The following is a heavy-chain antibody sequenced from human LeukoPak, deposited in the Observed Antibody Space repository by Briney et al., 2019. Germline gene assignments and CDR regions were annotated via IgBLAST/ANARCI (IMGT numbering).Heavy chain of an antibody. Sequence: GASVKVSCKASGYTFTSYYMHWVRQAPGQGLEWMGIINPSGGSTSYAQKFQGRVTMTRDTSTSTVYMELSSLRSEDTAVYYCARDLGRGLRAYDYVWGSYRYDAFDIWGQGTMVTVSS. V-gene: IGHV1-46*01. CDR3: ARDLGRGLRAYDYVWGSYRYDAFDI. D-gene: IGHD3-16*02. CDR1: GYTFTSYY. J-gene: IGHJ3*02. CDR2: INPSGGST.